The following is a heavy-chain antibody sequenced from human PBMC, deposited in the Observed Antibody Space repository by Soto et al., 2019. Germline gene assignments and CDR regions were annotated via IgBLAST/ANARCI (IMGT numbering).Heavy chain of an antibody. V-gene: IGHV3-7*04. CDR2: INQDGSEK. D-gene: IGHD1-26*01. J-gene: IGHJ4*02. Sequence: EVHLVESGGGLVQTGGSLRLSCAIFESTVSRDGMNWVRQAPGKGLEWVAHINQDGSEKYYVDSGKGRFTISRDNAKKSLYLQMNSLRPADAAMYYCSGGVGDAFWGQGTLVTVSS. CDR1: ESTVSRDG. CDR3: SGGVGDAF.